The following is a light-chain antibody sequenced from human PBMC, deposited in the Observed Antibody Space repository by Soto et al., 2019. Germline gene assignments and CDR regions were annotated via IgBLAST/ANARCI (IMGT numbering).Light chain of an antibody. CDR2: GTS. Sequence: IQMTQSPSFLSASVGDRVTISCRASQAINTYLNWYQQKPGKAPKLLIYGTSDLQNGVPSRFSGGGSGTDFTLTIRSLQPEDFATYYCQQSYSTLLITFGQGTRLEV. J-gene: IGKJ5*01. CDR3: QQSYSTLLIT. V-gene: IGKV1-39*01. CDR1: QAINTY.